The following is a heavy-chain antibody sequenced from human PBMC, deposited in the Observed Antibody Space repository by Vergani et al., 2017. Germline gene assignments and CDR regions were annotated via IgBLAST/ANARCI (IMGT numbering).Heavy chain of an antibody. D-gene: IGHD3-3*01. V-gene: IGHV5-51*01. J-gene: IGHJ3*02. CDR2: IYPGDSDT. Sequence: EVQLVQSGAEVKKPGESLKISCKGSGYSFTSYWIGWVRQMPGKGLEWMGIIYPGDSDTRYSPSFQGQVTISADKSISTAYLQWSSLKASDTAMYYCATATIITIFEVAPRAFDIWGQGTMVTVSS. CDR3: ATATIITIFEVAPRAFDI. CDR1: GYSFTSYW.